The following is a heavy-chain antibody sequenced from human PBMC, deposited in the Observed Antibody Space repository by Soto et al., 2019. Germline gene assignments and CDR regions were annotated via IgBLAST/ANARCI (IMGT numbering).Heavy chain of an antibody. J-gene: IGHJ5*02. CDR2: TYYRSKWYN. Sequence: SQTLSLTCAISGDSVSSNSAAWNWIRQSPSRGLEWLGRTYYRSKWYNDYAVSVKSRITINPDTSKNQFSLQLNSVTPEDTAVYYCARLAPSRTDCGGDCDLWGQGTLVTVSS. CDR3: ARLAPSRTDCGGDCDL. V-gene: IGHV6-1*01. D-gene: IGHD2-21*02. CDR1: GDSVSSNSAA.